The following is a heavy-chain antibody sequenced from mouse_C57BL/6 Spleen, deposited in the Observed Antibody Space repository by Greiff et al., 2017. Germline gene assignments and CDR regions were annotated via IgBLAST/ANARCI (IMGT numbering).Heavy chain of an antibody. CDR2: IDPNRGGT. V-gene: IGHV1-72*01. CDR1: GYTFTSYW. Sequence: QVQLQQPGAELVKPGASVKLSCKASGYTFTSYWMHWVKQRPGRGLEWIGRIDPNRGGTKYNEKFKSKATLTVDKPSSTAYMQLSSLTSEDSAVYYCARSGYYYGSSYGCFDVWGTGTTVTVSS. J-gene: IGHJ1*03. D-gene: IGHD1-1*01. CDR3: ARSGYYYGSSYGCFDV.